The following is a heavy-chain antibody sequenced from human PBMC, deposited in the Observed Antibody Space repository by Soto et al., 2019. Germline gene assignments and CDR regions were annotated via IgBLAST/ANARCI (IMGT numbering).Heavy chain of an antibody. J-gene: IGHJ4*02. Sequence: GASVKVSCTASGYTFTSYDINWVRQATGQRLEWMGWINASNGNTNYSQKFQGRVTITRDTSASTAYMELSSLRSEDTAVYYCAKSATVPAAIAYWGQGTLVTVSS. CDR3: AKSATVPAAIAY. V-gene: IGHV1-3*01. CDR2: INASNGNT. CDR1: GYTFTSYD. D-gene: IGHD2-2*02.